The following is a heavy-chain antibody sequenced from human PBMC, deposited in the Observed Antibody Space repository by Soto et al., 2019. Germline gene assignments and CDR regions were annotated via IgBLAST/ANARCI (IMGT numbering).Heavy chain of an antibody. CDR2: ISNRGDT. CDR3: AGGPRSGGGGSCSIPEDANNT. J-gene: IGHJ3*02. CDR1: GFIVSDTY. D-gene: IGHD2-15*01. Sequence: EVQLVESGGGLVQPGGSLRLSCTASGFIVSDTYVNWVRQAPGKGLEWVSVISNRGDTHYADSVRGRFSLSRDISDNTLHLKWTTLGLEAPAFNYGAGGPRSGGGGSCSIPEDANNTWAQGTRVPVS. V-gene: IGHV3-66*01.